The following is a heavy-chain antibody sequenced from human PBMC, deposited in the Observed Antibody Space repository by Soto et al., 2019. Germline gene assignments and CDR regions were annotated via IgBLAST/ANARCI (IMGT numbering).Heavy chain of an antibody. CDR2: IDSDDTVK. V-gene: IGHV3-74*01. CDR3: VRAADLGFCSGGSCYPVGYYYFDMDV. J-gene: IGHJ6*02. D-gene: IGHD2-15*01. CDR1: GFTFSSYW. Sequence: PGGSLRLSCAASGFTFSSYWMHWVRQVPGKGLVWVSRIDSDDTVKTYADSVKGRFTISRDNAKNTLYLQMNSLRAEDTAVYYCVRAADLGFCSGGSCYPVGYYYFDMDVWGQGTTVTVSS.